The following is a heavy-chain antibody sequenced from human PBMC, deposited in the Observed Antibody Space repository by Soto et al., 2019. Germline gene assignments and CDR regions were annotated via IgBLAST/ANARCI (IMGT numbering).Heavy chain of an antibody. CDR3: AREGSNYYDSSGYSY. CDR2: ISSSSSYT. CDR1: GFTFSDYY. D-gene: IGHD3-22*01. V-gene: IGHV3-11*06. J-gene: IGHJ4*02. Sequence: GGSLRLSCAASGFTFSDYYMSWIRQAPGKGLEWVSYISSSSSYTNYADSVKGRFTISRDNAKNSLYLQMNSLRAEDTAVYYCAREGSNYYDSSGYSYWGQGTLVTVSS.